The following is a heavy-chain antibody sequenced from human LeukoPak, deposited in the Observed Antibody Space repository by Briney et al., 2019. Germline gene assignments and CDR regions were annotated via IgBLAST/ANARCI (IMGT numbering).Heavy chain of an antibody. CDR3: ASSTGYSSSWYPIDY. CDR1: GGSISSYY. J-gene: IGHJ4*02. D-gene: IGHD6-13*01. Sequence: SETLSLTCTVSGGSISSYYWSWIRQPAGKGLEWIGRIYTSGSTNYNPSLKSRVTMSVDTSKNQFSLKLSSVTAADTAVYYCASSTGYSSSWYPIDYWGQGTLVTVSS. CDR2: IYTSGST. V-gene: IGHV4-4*07.